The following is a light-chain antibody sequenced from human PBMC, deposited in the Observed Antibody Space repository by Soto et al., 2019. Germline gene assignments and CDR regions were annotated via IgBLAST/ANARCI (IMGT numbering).Light chain of an antibody. CDR2: RAS. CDR3: KQYESYSPLT. V-gene: IGKV1-5*03. CDR1: QSISGW. J-gene: IGKJ4*01. Sequence: DIQMTQSPATLSASVGDRVTITCRASQSISGWLAWYQQKPGKAPKLLIYRASGLESGVPSRFSGSGSGTDFTLTISSQQPDDFATYYCKQYESYSPLTFGGGTKVDIK.